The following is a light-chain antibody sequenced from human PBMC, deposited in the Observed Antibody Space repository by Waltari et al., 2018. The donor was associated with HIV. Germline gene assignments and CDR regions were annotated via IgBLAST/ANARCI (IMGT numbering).Light chain of an antibody. V-gene: IGLV2-23*02. CDR1: RSDVESYNS. J-gene: IGLJ3*02. CDR2: DVS. CDR3: CSYAGSSTWV. Sequence: QSALTQPASVSGSPGQSITISCTGTRSDVESYNSVSWYQQHPGKAPKLIIYDVSKRPSGVSNPFSGSKSGNTASLTVSGLQAEDEADYYCCSYAGSSTWVFGGGTRLTVL.